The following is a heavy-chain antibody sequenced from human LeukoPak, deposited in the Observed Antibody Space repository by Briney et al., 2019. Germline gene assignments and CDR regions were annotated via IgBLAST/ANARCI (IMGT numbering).Heavy chain of an antibody. J-gene: IGHJ4*02. Sequence: GGSLRLPCTASGFTFTTYWMHWVRQAPGKGLVWVARINTDGRVTTYAESVKGRFTVSRDNAENTLYLEMNNLRPEDTAVYYCIRETHVGLHLEYWGQGTLATVTS. CDR3: IRETHVGLHLEY. D-gene: IGHD3-10*02. V-gene: IGHV3-74*03. CDR1: GFTFTTYW. CDR2: INTDGRVT.